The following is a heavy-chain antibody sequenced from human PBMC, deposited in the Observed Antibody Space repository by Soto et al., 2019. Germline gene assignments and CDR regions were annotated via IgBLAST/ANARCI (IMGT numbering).Heavy chain of an antibody. Sequence: QVQLVQSGAEVKKPGSSVKVSCKASGGTFSSYAISWVRQAPGQGLEWMGGIIPIFGTANYAQKFQGRVKITATESTSTAYRELSSLRSEDTAVYYCARGPVAGRYYYYYGMDVWGQGTTVTVSS. CDR2: IIPIFGTA. CDR1: GGTFSSYA. V-gene: IGHV1-69*01. J-gene: IGHJ6*02. D-gene: IGHD6-19*01. CDR3: ARGPVAGRYYYYYGMDV.